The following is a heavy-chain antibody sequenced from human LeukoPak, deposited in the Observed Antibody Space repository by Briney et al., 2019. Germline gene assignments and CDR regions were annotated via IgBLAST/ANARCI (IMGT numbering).Heavy chain of an antibody. CDR3: AREPPTEDV. CDR2: ISSSSYI. CDR1: GFTFTDYS. J-gene: IGHJ6*02. Sequence: PGGSLRLSCAASGFTFTDYSMTWIRQAPGKGLEWVSSISSSSYIYYADSVKGRFTISRDNAKNSLYLQMNSLRAEDTAVYYCAREPPTEDVWGQGTTVTVSS. V-gene: IGHV3-21*01.